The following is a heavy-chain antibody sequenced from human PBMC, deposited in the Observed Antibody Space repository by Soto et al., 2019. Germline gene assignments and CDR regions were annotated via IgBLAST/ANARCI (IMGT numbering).Heavy chain of an antibody. J-gene: IGHJ4*02. CDR1: GFTFSSYS. D-gene: IGHD3-9*01. CDR2: ISSSTSII. Sequence: GGSLRLSCAASGFTFSSYSMNWVRQAPGKGLEWVSYISSSTSIIYYADSVKGRFTISRDNAKNSLYLQMNSLRAEDTAVYYCARDYSYYDILTGYYIPPGPIDYWGQGTLVTVSS. CDR3: ARDYSYYDILTGYYIPPGPIDY. V-gene: IGHV3-48*04.